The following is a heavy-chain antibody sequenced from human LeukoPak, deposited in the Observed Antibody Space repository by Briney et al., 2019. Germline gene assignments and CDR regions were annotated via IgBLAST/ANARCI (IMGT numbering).Heavy chain of an antibody. V-gene: IGHV3-30*03. D-gene: IGHD5-18*01. CDR2: ISSDGSNK. CDR3: ARATVRSGYSYGYKGSYYMDV. J-gene: IGHJ6*03. CDR1: GFTFSDNY. Sequence: GGSLRLSCAASGFTFSDNYMTWVRQAPGKGLEWVAAISSDGSNKYYADSVKGRITISRDNSKNTLYLQMNSLRAEDTAVYYCARATVRSGYSYGYKGSYYMDVWGKGTTVTVSS.